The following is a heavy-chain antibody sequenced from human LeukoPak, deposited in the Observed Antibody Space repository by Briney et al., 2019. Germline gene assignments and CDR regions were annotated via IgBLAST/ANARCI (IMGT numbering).Heavy chain of an antibody. D-gene: IGHD5-24*01. V-gene: IGHV3-21*01. CDR2: ISSSSSYI. CDR1: GFTFSSYS. J-gene: IGHJ4*02. Sequence: GGSLRLSCAASGFTFSSYSMNWVHQAPGKGLEWVSSISSSSSYIYYADSVKGRFTISRDNAKNSLYLQMNSLRAEDTAVYYCASSSRDGYNYRDYWGQGTLVTVSS. CDR3: ASSSRDGYNYRDY.